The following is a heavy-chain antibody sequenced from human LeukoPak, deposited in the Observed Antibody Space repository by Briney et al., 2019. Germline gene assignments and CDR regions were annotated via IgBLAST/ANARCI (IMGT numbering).Heavy chain of an antibody. V-gene: IGHV3-23*01. J-gene: IGHJ4*02. CDR2: ISSSGGRT. CDR1: GFTFSTYD. CDR3: AIDPNWGTHS. D-gene: IGHD7-27*01. Sequence: GGSLRLSCAASGFTFSTYDMSWVRQAPGKGLEWVSGISSSGGRTYYVDSVKGRFTISRDNSKNALYLQMNSLRVEDTAVYYCAIDPNWGTHSWGQGVLVTVSS.